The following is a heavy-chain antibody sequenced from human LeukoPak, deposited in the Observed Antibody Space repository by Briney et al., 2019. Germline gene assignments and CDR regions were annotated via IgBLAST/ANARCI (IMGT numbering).Heavy chain of an antibody. CDR1: GFTVTDNY. J-gene: IGHJ3*02. V-gene: IGHV3-53*01. CDR2: IYGGGDT. CDR3: ARDSWVRAVAGRGAFDI. Sequence: GGSLGLSCAASGFTVTDNYMNWVRQSSGKGLEWVSVIYGGGDTNYADSVKGRFIISRDTSKNTVSLQMNSLGAEDTAVYYCARDSWVRAVAGRGAFDIWGQGTMVTVSS. D-gene: IGHD6-19*01.